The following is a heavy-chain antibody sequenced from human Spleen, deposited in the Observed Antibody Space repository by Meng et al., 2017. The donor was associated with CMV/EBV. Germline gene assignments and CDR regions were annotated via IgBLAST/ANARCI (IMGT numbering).Heavy chain of an antibody. CDR2: IIPILGIA. CDR3: ARGGSSSSYWYFDL. D-gene: IGHD6-6*01. Sequence: SVKVSCKASGGSLSSYTISWVRQAPGQGLEWMGRIIPILGIANYEQKFQGRVTITADKSTSTAYMELSSVRSEDTAVYYCARGGSSSSYWYFDLWGRGTLVTVSS. V-gene: IGHV1-69*02. J-gene: IGHJ2*01. CDR1: GGSLSSYT.